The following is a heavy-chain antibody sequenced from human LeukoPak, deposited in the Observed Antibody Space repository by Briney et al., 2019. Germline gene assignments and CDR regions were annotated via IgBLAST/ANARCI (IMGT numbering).Heavy chain of an antibody. CDR2: ISSSSSYR. Sequence: GGTLRLSCAASGVTFSSYSMNWVRQAPGKGLEWGSCISSSSSYRYYADSVKGRFTISRDNANNSLYLQMNSLRADDTAVYYCARGGAVDYWGQGTLVTVSS. J-gene: IGHJ4*02. D-gene: IGHD6-19*01. CDR3: ARGGAVDY. V-gene: IGHV3-21*01. CDR1: GVTFSSYS.